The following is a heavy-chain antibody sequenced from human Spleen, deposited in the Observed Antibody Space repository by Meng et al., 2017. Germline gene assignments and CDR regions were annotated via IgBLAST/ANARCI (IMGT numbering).Heavy chain of an antibody. J-gene: IGHJ4*02. CDR2: INHRGST. V-gene: IGHV4-34*01. D-gene: IGHD3-10*01. CDR3: ARGDVMVRGVKPFDY. CDR1: GGSVSDNY. Sequence: HVHLQPWGPGLWNPPETLSLPCAVSGGSVSDNYWNWIRQPPGKGLEWLVEINHRGSTTYYPSLKIRVTISVDTAKNQFPLKLSSVTAADTAVYYCARGDVMVRGVKPFDYWGQGTLVTVSS.